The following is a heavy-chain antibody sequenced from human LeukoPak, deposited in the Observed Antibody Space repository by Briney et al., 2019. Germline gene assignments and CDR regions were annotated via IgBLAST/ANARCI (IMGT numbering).Heavy chain of an antibody. CDR3: ARDRGDYGDYGVFDY. J-gene: IGHJ4*02. Sequence: PSETLSLTCTVSGGSIGSYYWSWIRQPPGKGLEWIGYIYYSGSTNYNPSLKSRVTISVDTSKNQFSLKLSSVTAADTAVYYCARDRGDYGDYGVFDYWGQGTLVTVSS. CDR1: GGSIGSYY. V-gene: IGHV4-59*01. CDR2: IYYSGST. D-gene: IGHD4-17*01.